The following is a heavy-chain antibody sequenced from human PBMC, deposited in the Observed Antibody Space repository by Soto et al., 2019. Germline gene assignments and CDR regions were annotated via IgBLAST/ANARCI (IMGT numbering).Heavy chain of an antibody. CDR1: GGSISSSSYY. CDR3: AGAYYYDSSGYYTPGGFFDY. Sequence: QLQLQESGPGLVKPSETLSLTCTVSGGSISSSSYYWGWIRQPPGKGLEWIGSIYYSGSTYYNPSLMSRVTISVDTSKNQFSLKLSSVTAADTAVYYCAGAYYYDSSGYYTPGGFFDYWGQGTLVTVSS. CDR2: IYYSGST. J-gene: IGHJ4*02. V-gene: IGHV4-39*01. D-gene: IGHD3-22*01.